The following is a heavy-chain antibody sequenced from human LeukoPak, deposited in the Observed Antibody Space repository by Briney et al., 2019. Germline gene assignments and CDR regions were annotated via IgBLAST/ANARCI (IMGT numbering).Heavy chain of an antibody. CDR1: GLTFSSYS. Sequence: AGGSLRLSCAASGLTFSSYSMNWVRQAPGKGLEWVSYISSSSKTIYYADSVKGRFTISRDNAKNSLYLQMNSLRGEDSAVYYCARDQGIFDYWGQGTLVTVSS. CDR2: ISSSSKTI. CDR3: ARDQGIFDY. J-gene: IGHJ4*02. V-gene: IGHV3-48*01.